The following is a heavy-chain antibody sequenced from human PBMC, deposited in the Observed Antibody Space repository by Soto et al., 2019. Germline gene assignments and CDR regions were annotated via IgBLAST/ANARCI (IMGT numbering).Heavy chain of an antibody. D-gene: IGHD3-3*01. J-gene: IGHJ6*03. Sequence: EVQLVESGGGLVQPGGSLRLSCAASGFTFSSYWMSWVSQAPGKGLEWVANIKQDGSEKYYVDSVKGRFTISRDNAKNSLYLQMNSLRAEDTAVYYCAREEEPFWGGYLPMYCYCYMDVWGKGTTVTVSS. CDR1: GFTFSSYW. CDR2: IKQDGSEK. V-gene: IGHV3-7*01. CDR3: AREEEPFWGGYLPMYCYCYMDV.